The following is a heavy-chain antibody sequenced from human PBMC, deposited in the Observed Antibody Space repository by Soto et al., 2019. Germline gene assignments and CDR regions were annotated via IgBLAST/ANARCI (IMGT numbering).Heavy chain of an antibody. CDR3: TREGYYDFWSGYSVYYYGMDV. J-gene: IGHJ6*02. CDR2: IRSKAYGGTT. V-gene: IGHV3-49*03. CDR1: GFTFGDYA. D-gene: IGHD3-3*01. Sequence: PGGSLRLSCTASGFTFGDYAMSWFRQAPGKGLEWVGFIRSKAYGGTTEYAASVKGRFTISRDDSKIIAYLQMNSLKTEDTSVYYCTREGYYDFWSGYSVYYYGMDVWGQGTTVTVSS.